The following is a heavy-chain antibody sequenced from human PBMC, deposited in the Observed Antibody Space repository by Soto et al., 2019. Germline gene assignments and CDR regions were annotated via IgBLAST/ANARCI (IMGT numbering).Heavy chain of an antibody. V-gene: IGHV3-7*01. CDR3: ARDLGRTAAGYYYYDAMDV. J-gene: IGHJ6*02. CDR1: GFTVGDFW. CDR2: IKEDGSEK. Sequence: EVQLVESGGGLVQPGGSLTLSCAASGFTVGDFWMNWVRQAPGKGLEWVANIKEDGSEKYFLDSVKGRFTNSRDNAKNSLYLQINSLRAEDTGVYYCARDLGRTAAGYYYYDAMDVWGQGTTVTVSS. D-gene: IGHD2-2*01.